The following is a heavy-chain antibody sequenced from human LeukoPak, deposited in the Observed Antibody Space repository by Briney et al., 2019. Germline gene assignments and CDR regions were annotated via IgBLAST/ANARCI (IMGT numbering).Heavy chain of an antibody. J-gene: IGHJ5*02. CDR2: IYYSGST. Sequence: SETLSLTCTVSGGSISSYYWSWIRQPPGKGLEWIGYIYYSGSTNYNPSLKSRVTISVDTSKNQFSLKLSSVTAADTAVYYCARALRFLDPHHNRFDPWGQGTLVTVSS. CDR3: ARALRFLDPHHNRFDP. V-gene: IGHV4-59*01. CDR1: GGSISSYY. D-gene: IGHD3-3*01.